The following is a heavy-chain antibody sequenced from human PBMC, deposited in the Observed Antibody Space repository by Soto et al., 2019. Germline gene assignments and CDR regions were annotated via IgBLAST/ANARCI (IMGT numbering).Heavy chain of an antibody. CDR3: ARDPTFSY. D-gene: IGHD3-9*01. V-gene: IGHV3-7*01. CDR1: GFAFSYYW. J-gene: IGHJ4*02. Sequence: EVHLVESGGGLVQPGGSLRLSCAASGFAFSYYWMSWVRQAPGKGPEWVANIKQDGSENYYVDSVKGRFTISRDNAKNSLYLQMNSLRAEDTAVYYCARDPTFSYWGQGTLVTVSS. CDR2: IKQDGSEN.